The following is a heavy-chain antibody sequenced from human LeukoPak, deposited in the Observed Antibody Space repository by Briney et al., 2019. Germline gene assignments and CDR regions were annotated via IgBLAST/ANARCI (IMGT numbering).Heavy chain of an antibody. CDR3: ARGMGLMIQLWPYYFDY. CDR1: GGSFSGYY. V-gene: IGHV4-34*01. CDR2: INHSGST. J-gene: IGHJ4*02. D-gene: IGHD5-18*01. Sequence: SETLSLTCAVYGGSFSGYYWSWLRQPPGKGLEWIGEINHSGSTNYNPSLKSRVTISVDTSKNQFSLKLSSVTAADTAVYYCARGMGLMIQLWPYYFDYWGQGTLVTVSS.